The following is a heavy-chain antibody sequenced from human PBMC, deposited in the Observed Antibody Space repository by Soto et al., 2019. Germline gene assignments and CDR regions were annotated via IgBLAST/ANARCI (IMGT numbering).Heavy chain of an antibody. CDR1: GGGFIINGGYP. J-gene: IGHJ4*02. V-gene: IGHV4-31*03. CDR2: ISPRGNT. Sequence: QVQLQESGPGLVKPSQTLSLTCIVSGGGFIINGGYPWSWVRPHPGTGLEWIGYISPRGNTDYNPSLKSRLMMSVDTSKNQFSLQLSSVTAADTAVYYGATDSAAAGRGGFDYWGQGTLVTVSP. D-gene: IGHD6-13*01. CDR3: ATDSAAAGRGGFDY.